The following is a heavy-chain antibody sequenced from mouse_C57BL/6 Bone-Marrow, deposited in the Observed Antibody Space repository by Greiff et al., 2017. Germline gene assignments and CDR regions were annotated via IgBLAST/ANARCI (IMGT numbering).Heavy chain of an antibody. V-gene: IGHV14-4*01. CDR3: TSFNYYGSPAWFAY. D-gene: IGHD1-1*01. J-gene: IGHJ3*01. CDR1: GFNIKDDY. Sequence: EVQLQQSGAELVRPGASVTLSCTASGFNIKDDYMHWVKQRPEQGLEWIGWIDPENGDTEYASKFRGKATITADTSSNTAYLQLSSLTSEDTADYYCTSFNYYGSPAWFAYWGQGTLVTVSA. CDR2: IDPENGDT.